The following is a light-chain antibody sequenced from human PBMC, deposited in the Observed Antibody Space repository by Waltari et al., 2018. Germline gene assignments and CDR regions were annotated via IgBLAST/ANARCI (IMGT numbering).Light chain of an antibody. Sequence: QTVVTQEPSFSVSPGGTVTRTCGLSSGSVSSNYYPIWFQQTPGQAPRTLIYSTNTRSSGVSDRFSGSILGNRAALTITGAQANDESDYYCVLYVGGGSWVFGGGTKLTVL. J-gene: IGLJ3*02. CDR2: STN. CDR3: VLYVGGGSWV. V-gene: IGLV8-61*01. CDR1: SGSVSSNYY.